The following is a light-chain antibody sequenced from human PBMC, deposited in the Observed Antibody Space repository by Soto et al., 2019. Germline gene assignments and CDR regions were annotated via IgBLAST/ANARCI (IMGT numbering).Light chain of an antibody. J-gene: IGKJ1*01. CDR2: GAS. V-gene: IGKV3-20*01. CDR1: QSVSTK. CDR3: QHYGSSPPWT. Sequence: EVVMTQSPATLSVSPGARAPLSCRASQSVSTKLAWYQQRPGQAPRLLIYGASTRATGIPDRFSGSGSGTDFTLTISRLEPEDFAVYYCQHYGSSPPWTFGQGTKVDIK.